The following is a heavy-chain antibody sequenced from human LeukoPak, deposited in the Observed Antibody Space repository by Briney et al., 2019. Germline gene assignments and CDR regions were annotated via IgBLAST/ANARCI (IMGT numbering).Heavy chain of an antibody. J-gene: IGHJ4*02. D-gene: IGHD3-22*01. CDR1: RFTFSTAW. CDR3: STYRWQYDSSGYDD. Sequence: GGSMRLSCAASRFTFSTAWMSWVRQATGKGLEWLGPIKSNADGRTTDYAAPVQVRMTISRDDSQNTLDLQLVSLKAEDTAVYYCSTYRWQYDSSGYDDWGQGTLVAVSS. V-gene: IGHV3-15*01. CDR2: IKSNADGRTT.